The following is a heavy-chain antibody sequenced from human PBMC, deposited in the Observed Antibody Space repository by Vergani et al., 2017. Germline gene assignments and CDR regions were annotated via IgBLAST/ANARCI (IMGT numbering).Heavy chain of an antibody. V-gene: IGHV3-9*01. Sequence: EVQLVESGGGLVQPGGSLRLSCAASGFTFSSYSMNWVRQAPGKGLEWVSGISWNSGSIGYADSVKGRFTISRDNAKNSLYLQMNSLRAEDTALYYCAKDKVEASGSPYYYYYYMDVWGKGTTVTVAS. CDR3: AKDKVEASGSPYYYYYYMDV. D-gene: IGHD1-26*01. CDR2: ISWNSGSI. CDR1: GFTFSSYS. J-gene: IGHJ6*03.